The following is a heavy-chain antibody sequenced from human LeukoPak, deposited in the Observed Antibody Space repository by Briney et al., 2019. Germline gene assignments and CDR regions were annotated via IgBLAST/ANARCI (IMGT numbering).Heavy chain of an antibody. D-gene: IGHD2-2*01. CDR1: GGSISSYY. Sequence: PSETLSLTCTVSGGSISSYYWSWIRQPPGKGLEWTGYIYYSGSTNYNPSLKSRVTISVDTSKNQFSLKLSSVTAVDTAVYYCARIDAPYCSSTSCHLFDIWGQGTMVTVSS. V-gene: IGHV4-59*01. CDR3: ARIDAPYCSSTSCHLFDI. CDR2: IYYSGST. J-gene: IGHJ3*02.